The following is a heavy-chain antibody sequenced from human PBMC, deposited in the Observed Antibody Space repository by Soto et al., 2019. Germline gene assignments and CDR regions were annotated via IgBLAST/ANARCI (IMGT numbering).Heavy chain of an antibody. D-gene: IGHD6-13*01. CDR2: ISGGGITT. CDR3: AKSGPGDSSSWYDRTWFDP. V-gene: IGHV3-23*01. J-gene: IGHJ5*02. CDR1: GFTFPTYA. Sequence: EVQLLESGGNLVQPGGSLRVSCAASGFTFPTYAMSWVRQTPGKGLEWVSHISGGGITTYYADSVKGRFTISRDNSKNTLYLQMTSLSAEDTAVYYCAKSGPGDSSSWYDRTWFDPWGQGTLVTVSS.